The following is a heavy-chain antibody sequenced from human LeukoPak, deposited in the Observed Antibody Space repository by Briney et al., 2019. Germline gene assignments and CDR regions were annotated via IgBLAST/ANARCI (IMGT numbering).Heavy chain of an antibody. D-gene: IGHD3-16*01. V-gene: IGHV1-18*01. CDR3: ARDYRVSWGTTDYFDY. CDR2: LSAYNGNT. Sequence: ASVKVSCKASGYTFTSYGISWVRQAPGQGLEWMGWLSAYNGNTNYAQKLQGRVTMTTDTSTSTAYMELRSLRSDDTAVYYCARDYRVSWGTTDYFDYWGQGTLVTVSS. CDR1: GYTFTSYG. J-gene: IGHJ4*02.